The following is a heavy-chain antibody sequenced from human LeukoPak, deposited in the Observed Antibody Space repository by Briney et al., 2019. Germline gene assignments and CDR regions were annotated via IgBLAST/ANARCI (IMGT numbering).Heavy chain of an antibody. V-gene: IGHV3-11*01. D-gene: IGHD6-13*01. CDR1: GFTFSDYY. Sequence: GGSLRLSCAASGFTFSDYYMSWIRQAPGKGLEWVSYISSSGSTIYYADSVKGRFTISRDNAKNSLYLQMNSLRAEDTAVYYCATTPPVYSSSWYEGAFEIWGQGTMVTVSS. CDR3: ATTPPVYSSSWYEGAFEI. J-gene: IGHJ3*02. CDR2: ISSSGSTI.